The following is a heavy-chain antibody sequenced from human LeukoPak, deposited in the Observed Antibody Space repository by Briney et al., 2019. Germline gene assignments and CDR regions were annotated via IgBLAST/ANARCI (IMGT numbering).Heavy chain of an antibody. D-gene: IGHD3-10*01. CDR1: GFTFSDYY. Sequence: PGGSLRLSCAASGFTFSDYYMSWIRQAPGKGLEWVSYISSSGSTIYYADPVKGRFTISRDNAKNSLYLQMNSLRAEDTAVYYCARDGAGSTSYYYYGMDVWGQGATVTVSS. CDR3: ARDGAGSTSYYYYGMDV. J-gene: IGHJ6*02. CDR2: ISSSGSTI. V-gene: IGHV3-11*01.